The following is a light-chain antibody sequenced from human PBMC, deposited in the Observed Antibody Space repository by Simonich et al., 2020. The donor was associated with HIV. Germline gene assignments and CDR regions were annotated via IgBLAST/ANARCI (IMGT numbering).Light chain of an antibody. V-gene: IGKV4-1*01. CDR3: QQYKSYPVT. J-gene: IGKJ1*01. Sequence: DIVMTKSPDCLAVSLGERATINCKTRQSVLSSSNNKKFLTLYQQKPGQPPRLLISWASIRESGVPDRFSGSGSGTEFTLTISSLQPDDFATYYCQQYKSYPVTFGQGTKVEIQ. CDR1: QSVLSSSNNKKF. CDR2: WAS.